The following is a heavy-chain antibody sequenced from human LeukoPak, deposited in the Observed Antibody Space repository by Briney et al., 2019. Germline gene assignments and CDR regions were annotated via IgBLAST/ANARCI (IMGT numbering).Heavy chain of an antibody. CDR2: MKQDGSEI. D-gene: IGHD1-26*01. J-gene: IGHJ3*02. CDR3: ARVSGDGESSYRALDI. V-gene: IGHV3-7*01. Sequence: PGGSLRLSCAASRFTFSNYWMSWVRQAPGKGLEWVANMKQDGSEINYADSVKGRFTISRDNAKNSLYLQMNSLRVEDTAVYYCARVSGDGESSYRALDIWGQGTMVTVSS. CDR1: RFTFSNYW.